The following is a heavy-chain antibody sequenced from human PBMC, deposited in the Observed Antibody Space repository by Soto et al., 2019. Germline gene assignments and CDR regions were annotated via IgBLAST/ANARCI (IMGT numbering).Heavy chain of an antibody. D-gene: IGHD3-9*01. CDR1: GYTFTSYD. Sequence: ASVKVSCKASGYTFTSYDMHWVRQAPGQRLEWMGWINAGNGNTKYSQKFQGRVTITRDTSASTAYMELSSLRSEDTAVYYCARHARPYYDILTGPLDYWGQGTLVTVYS. J-gene: IGHJ4*02. V-gene: IGHV1-3*01. CDR3: ARHARPYYDILTGPLDY. CDR2: INAGNGNT.